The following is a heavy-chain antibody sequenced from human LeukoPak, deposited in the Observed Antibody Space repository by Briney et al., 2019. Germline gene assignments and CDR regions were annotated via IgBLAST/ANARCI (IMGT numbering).Heavy chain of an antibody. CDR1: GGTFSSYT. Sequence: ASVKVSCKASGGTFSSYTISWVRQAPGQGLEWMGRIIPILGIANYAQKFQGRVTITADKSTSTAYMELSSLRSEDTAVYYCARGPVEYNWNYEAGWGQGTLVTVSS. J-gene: IGHJ4*02. CDR3: ARGPVEYNWNYEAG. V-gene: IGHV1-69*02. CDR2: IIPILGIA. D-gene: IGHD1-7*01.